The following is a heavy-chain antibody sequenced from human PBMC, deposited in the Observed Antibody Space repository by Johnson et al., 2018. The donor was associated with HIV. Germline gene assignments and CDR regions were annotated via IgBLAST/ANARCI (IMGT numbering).Heavy chain of an antibody. CDR3: ARLCSGCADALDM. CDR2: ISSSGSTI. J-gene: IGHJ3*02. Sequence: QVQLVESGGGVVQPGRSLRLSCAASGFTFSDYYMSWIRQAPGKGLEWVSYISSSGSTIYYADSVKGRFTISRDNAKNSGCLQMNSLRAEDTAVYYRARLCSGCADALDMWGQGTMVTVS. V-gene: IGHV3-11*04. CDR1: GFTFSDYY. D-gene: IGHD3-10*02.